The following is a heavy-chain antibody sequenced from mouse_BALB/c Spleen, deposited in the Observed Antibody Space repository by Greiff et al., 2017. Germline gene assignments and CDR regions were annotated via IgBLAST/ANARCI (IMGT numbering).Heavy chain of an antibody. V-gene: IGHV5-17*02. J-gene: IGHJ3*01. CDR1: GFTFSSFG. CDR3: AAYGNHEGFAY. D-gene: IGHD2-1*01. Sequence: EVKLMESGGDLVKPGGSLKLSCAASGFTFSSFGMHWVRQAPEKGLEWVAYISSGSSTIYYADTVKGRFTISRDNPKNTLFLQMTSLRSEDTAMYYCAAYGNHEGFAYWGQGTLVTVSA. CDR2: ISSGSSTI.